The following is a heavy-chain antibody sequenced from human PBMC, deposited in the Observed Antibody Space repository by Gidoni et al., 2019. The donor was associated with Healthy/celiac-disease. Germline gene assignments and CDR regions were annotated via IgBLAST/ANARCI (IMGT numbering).Heavy chain of an antibody. J-gene: IGHJ4*02. CDR2: IYSGGST. Sequence: EVQLVESGGGLIQPGGSLRLSCAASGFTVSSNYMSWVRQAPGKGLEWVSVIYSGGSTYYADSVKGRFTISRDNSKNTLYLQMNSLRAEDTAVYYCARDCRHSGGGSCYFQGEDYWGQGTLVTVSS. CDR3: ARDCRHSGGGSCYFQGEDY. CDR1: GFTVSSNY. D-gene: IGHD2-15*01. V-gene: IGHV3-53*01.